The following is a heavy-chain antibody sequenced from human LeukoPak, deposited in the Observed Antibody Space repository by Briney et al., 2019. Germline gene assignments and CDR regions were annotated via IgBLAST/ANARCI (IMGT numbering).Heavy chain of an antibody. V-gene: IGHV1-24*01. CDR2: FDPEDGET. CDR1: GYTLSELS. J-gene: IGHJ3*02. Sequence: GASVKVSCKVSGYTLSELSMHWVRQAPGKGLEWMGGFDPEDGETFYTQKFQGRVTMTEDTSTDTAYVELTSLGSEDTAVYYCATALGWHNSFDIWGQGTMVTVSS. CDR3: ATALGWHNSFDI. D-gene: IGHD6-19*01.